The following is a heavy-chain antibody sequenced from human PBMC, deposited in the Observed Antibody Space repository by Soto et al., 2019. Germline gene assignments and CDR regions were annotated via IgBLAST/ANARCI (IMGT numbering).Heavy chain of an antibody. V-gene: IGHV1-46*01. J-gene: IGHJ4*02. CDR1: GYTFTSFY. CDR3: ARGRSMVVVTDGFDF. D-gene: IGHD2-21*02. CDR2: INPSGGST. Sequence: QVQLVQSGTEVKKPGDSVKVSCRASGYTFTSFYLHWVRQAPGQGLEWMGRINPSGGSTSNAQKFQSSVNVTRDTTTSTVYMELSSLRSADTAVYDCARGRSMVVVTDGFDFWGQGTLVTVSS.